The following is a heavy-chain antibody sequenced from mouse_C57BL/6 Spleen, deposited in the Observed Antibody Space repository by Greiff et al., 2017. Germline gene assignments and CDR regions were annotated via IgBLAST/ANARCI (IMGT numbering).Heavy chain of an antibody. Sequence: VQLQQPGAELVKPGASVKMSCKASGYTFTSYWITWVKQRPGQGLEWIGDIYPGSGSTNYNEKFKSKATLTVATSSSTAYMQLSSLTSEDSAVYYCARPEGYGLDYWGQGTTLTVSS. V-gene: IGHV1-55*01. CDR1: GYTFTSYW. J-gene: IGHJ2*01. CDR3: ARPEGYGLDY. CDR2: IYPGSGST. D-gene: IGHD1-1*02.